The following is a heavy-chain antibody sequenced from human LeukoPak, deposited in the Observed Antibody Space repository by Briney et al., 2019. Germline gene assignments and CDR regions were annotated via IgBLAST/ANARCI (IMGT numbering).Heavy chain of an antibody. J-gene: IGHJ3*02. CDR2: IRSKANHYAT. CDR3: AKPARTDAFDI. V-gene: IGHV3-73*01. Sequence: GGSLRLSCAPSGFTFSGSAMHWVRPASGKGLGWVGRIRSKANHYATAYAASVKGIFTVSRDDSKNTAYLQMNSLKTEDTAVYYCAKPARTDAFDIWGQGTMVTVSS. D-gene: IGHD1-14*01. CDR1: GFTFSGSA.